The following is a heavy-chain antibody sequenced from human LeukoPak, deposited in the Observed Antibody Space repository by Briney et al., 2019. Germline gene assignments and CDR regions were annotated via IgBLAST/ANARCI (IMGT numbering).Heavy chain of an antibody. V-gene: IGHV4-59*08. CDR3: VRHAGGTTYDY. Sequence: PSETLSLTCTVSSCSISPYYGSWIRQPPGKGLEWLGHISFSGITHYNASLKSRVTMSVDTSRNHFSLIVSSVTAADTALYYCVRHAGGTTYDYWGQGTLVTVSS. CDR2: ISFSGIT. J-gene: IGHJ4*02. CDR1: SCSISPYY. D-gene: IGHD3-16*01.